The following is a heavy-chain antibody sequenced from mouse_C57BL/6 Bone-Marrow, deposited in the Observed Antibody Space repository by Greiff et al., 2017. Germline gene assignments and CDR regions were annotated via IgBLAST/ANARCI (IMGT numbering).Heavy chain of an antibody. CDR2: IYPSDSET. CDR3: VITTVVAPYYAMDD. D-gene: IGHD1-1*01. Sequence: QVQLQQPGAELVRPGSSVKLSCKASGYTFTSYWMDWVKQRPGQGLEWIGNIYPSDSETHYNQKFKDKATLTVDKSSSTAYMQLSSLTSEDSAVYYCVITTVVAPYYAMDDWGQGTSVTVSS. CDR1: GYTFTSYW. V-gene: IGHV1-61*01. J-gene: IGHJ4*01.